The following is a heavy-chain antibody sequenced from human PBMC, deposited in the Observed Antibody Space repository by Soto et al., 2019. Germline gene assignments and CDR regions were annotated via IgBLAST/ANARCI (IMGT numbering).Heavy chain of an antibody. CDR2: XXIRGGDE. J-gene: IGHJ4*02. V-gene: IGHV3-30*03. CDR1: GFTFSSYA. CDR3: ARGTIVARQHLDY. Sequence: QVQLVESGGGVVQPGTSLRLSCAASGFTFSSYAMHWARQAPGKGLXXVTVXXIRGGDEYYAESVRGRFTISRDDSKNTLYLQMDSLRVEDTAVYYCARGTIVARQHLDYWGQGTLVTVSS. D-gene: IGHD6-6*01.